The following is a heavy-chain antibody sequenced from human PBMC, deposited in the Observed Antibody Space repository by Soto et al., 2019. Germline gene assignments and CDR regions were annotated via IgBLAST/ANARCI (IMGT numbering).Heavy chain of an antibody. D-gene: IGHD5-12*01. Sequence: QVQLQESGPGLVKPSETLSLTCTVSDGSVSSGSYYWTWIRQPPGKGLEWIGYIYSSGSTLYNPSLKSRVIISVDPSMNQFSLRLSSVTAADTAVYYCARDSLAFFDSWGQGTLVTVSS. CDR3: ARDSLAFFDS. CDR1: DGSVSSGSYY. CDR2: IYSSGST. J-gene: IGHJ4*02. V-gene: IGHV4-61*01.